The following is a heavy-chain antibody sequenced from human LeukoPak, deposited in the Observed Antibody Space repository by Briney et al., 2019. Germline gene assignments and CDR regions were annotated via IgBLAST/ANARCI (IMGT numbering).Heavy chain of an antibody. J-gene: IGHJ3*02. V-gene: IGHV3-53*01. CDR1: GFTVSSNY. CDR2: IYSGGST. Sequence: GGSLRLSCAASGFTVSSNYMSWVRQAPGKGLEWVSIIYSGGSTFYADSVKGRFTISRDNSKNTLYLQMNSLRAGDTAVYYCARGGGDSSGYWGDDAFDIWGQGTMVTVSS. D-gene: IGHD3-22*01. CDR3: ARGGGDSSGYWGDDAFDI.